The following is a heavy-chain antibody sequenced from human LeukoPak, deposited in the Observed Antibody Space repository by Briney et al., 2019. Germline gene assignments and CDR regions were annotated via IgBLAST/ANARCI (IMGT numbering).Heavy chain of an antibody. J-gene: IGHJ4*02. CDR3: ARDQYVGSSPTIDY. Sequence: MSGGSLRLSCAASGFTFSSYSMNWVRQAPGKGLEWVSSISSSSYIYYADSVKGRFTISRDNAKNSLYLQMNSLRAEDTAVYYCARDQYVGSSPTIDYWGQGTLVTVSS. D-gene: IGHD6-13*01. V-gene: IGHV3-21*01. CDR2: ISSSSYI. CDR1: GFTFSSYS.